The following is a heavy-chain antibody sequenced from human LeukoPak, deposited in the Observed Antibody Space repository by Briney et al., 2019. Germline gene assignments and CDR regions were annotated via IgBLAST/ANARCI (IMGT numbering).Heavy chain of an antibody. J-gene: IGHJ4*02. CDR2: ISGSGGST. CDR1: GFTFSSYA. CDR3: AKEALSATTWQGFDY. V-gene: IGHV3-23*01. D-gene: IGHD1-14*01. Sequence: GGSPRLSCAASGFTFSSYAIGWVRQAPGNGLERVSAISGSGGSTYYADSVKGRFTISRDNSKNTLYLQMNSLRAEDTARYYCAKEALSATTWQGFDYWGQGTLVTVSS.